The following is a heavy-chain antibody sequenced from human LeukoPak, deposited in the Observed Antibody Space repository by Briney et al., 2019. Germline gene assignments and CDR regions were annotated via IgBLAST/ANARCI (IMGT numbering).Heavy chain of an antibody. Sequence: WASVMVSCKASGYTFTSYDINWVRQATGQGLEWMGWMNPNSGNTGYAQKFQGRVTMTRNTSISTAYMELSSLRSEDTAVYYCARGSRSSSWYYFDYWGQGTLVTVSS. CDR1: GYTFTSYD. J-gene: IGHJ4*02. CDR3: ARGSRSSSWYYFDY. V-gene: IGHV1-8*01. D-gene: IGHD6-13*01. CDR2: MNPNSGNT.